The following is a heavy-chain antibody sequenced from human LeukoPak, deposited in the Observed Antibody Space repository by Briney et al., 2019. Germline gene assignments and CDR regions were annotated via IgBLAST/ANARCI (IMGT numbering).Heavy chain of an antibody. CDR2: IYSGGST. CDR1: GFTVSSNY. CDR3: AREGMATIMGAFDI. Sequence: GGSLRLSCAASGFTVSSNYMSWVRQAPGKGLEWVSVIYSGGSTYYADSVKGRFTISRDNSKNTLYLQMNSLRAEDTAVYYCAREGMATIMGAFDIWGQGTMVTVSS. J-gene: IGHJ3*02. D-gene: IGHD5-24*01. V-gene: IGHV3-66*01.